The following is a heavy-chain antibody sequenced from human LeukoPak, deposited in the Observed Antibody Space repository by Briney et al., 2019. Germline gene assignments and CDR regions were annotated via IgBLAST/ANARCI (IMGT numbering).Heavy chain of an antibody. CDR1: GFTFSSYS. D-gene: IGHD2-2*01. V-gene: IGHV3-21*01. J-gene: IGHJ4*02. Sequence: GGSLRLSCAASGFTFSSYSMNWVRRAPGKGLEWVSSISSSSSYIYYADSVKGRFTISRDNAKNSLYLQMNSLRAEDTAVYYCAREDCSSTSCYWLDYWGQGTLVTVSS. CDR2: ISSSSSYI. CDR3: AREDCSSTSCYWLDY.